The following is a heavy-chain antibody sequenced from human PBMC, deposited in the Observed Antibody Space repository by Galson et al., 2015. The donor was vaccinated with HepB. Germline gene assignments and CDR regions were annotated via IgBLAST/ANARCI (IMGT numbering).Heavy chain of an antibody. J-gene: IGHJ1*01. D-gene: IGHD3-10*01. V-gene: IGHV3-21*04. CDR1: GFTFSSYS. CDR3: ADLVRGRNGEYFRH. Sequence: SLRLSCAASGFTFSSYSMNWVRQAPGKGLEWVSSISSSSSYIYYADSVKGRFTISRDNAKNSLYLQMNSLRAEDTAVYYCADLVRGRNGEYFRHWGQGTLVTVSS. CDR2: ISSSSSYI.